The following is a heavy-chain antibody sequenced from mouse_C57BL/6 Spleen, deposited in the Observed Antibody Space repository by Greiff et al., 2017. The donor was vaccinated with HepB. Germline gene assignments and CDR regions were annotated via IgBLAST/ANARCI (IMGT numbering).Heavy chain of an antibody. Sequence: VQLQQSGPELVKPGASVKISCKASGYTFTDYYMNWVKQSHGKSLEWIGDINPNNGGTSYNQKFKGKATLTVDKSSSTAYMELRSLTSEDSAVYYCARYGSYGGDFDYWGQGTTLTVSS. J-gene: IGHJ2*01. CDR1: GYTFTDYY. D-gene: IGHD1-1*01. V-gene: IGHV1-26*01. CDR2: INPNNGGT. CDR3: ARYGSYGGDFDY.